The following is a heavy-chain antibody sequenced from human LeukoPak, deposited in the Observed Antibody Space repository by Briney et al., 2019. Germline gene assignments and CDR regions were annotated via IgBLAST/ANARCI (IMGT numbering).Heavy chain of an antibody. CDR2: ISGSGGSI. Sequence: NPGGSLRLSCAASGFTFSSYAMSWVRQAPGKGLEWVSAISGSGGSIYYADSVKGRFTISRDNSKNTLYLQMNSLRAEDTAVYYCARRLGSGSYDSYYFDYWGQGTLVTVSS. CDR3: ARRLGSGSYDSYYFDY. J-gene: IGHJ4*02. D-gene: IGHD3-10*01. CDR1: GFTFSSYA. V-gene: IGHV3-23*01.